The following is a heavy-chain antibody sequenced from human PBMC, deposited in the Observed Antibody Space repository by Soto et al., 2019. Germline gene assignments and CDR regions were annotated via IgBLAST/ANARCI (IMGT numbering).Heavy chain of an antibody. CDR2: IYNDGTYS. D-gene: IGHD3-10*01. Sequence: GGSLRLSCAASGFTFSSYSMNWVRQAPGKGLEWVSRIYNDGTYSDYADSVRGRFTISRDNVNDTLYLQMNNLRAEDSGLYYCTRGPRPISTGTGAYWGQGTQVTAPQ. V-gene: IGHV3-74*01. CDR3: TRGPRPISTGTGAY. CDR1: GFTFSSYS. J-gene: IGHJ4*02.